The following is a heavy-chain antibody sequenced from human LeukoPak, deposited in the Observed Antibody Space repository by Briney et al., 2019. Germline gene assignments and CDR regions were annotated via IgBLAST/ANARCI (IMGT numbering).Heavy chain of an antibody. V-gene: IGHV3-53*01. D-gene: IGHD1-26*01. Sequence: GGSLRLSCAASGFTVSSKTMSWVRQAPGKGLDWISVIYSGGNTYNADSVKGRFTISRDNSKNTLHLQMNSLIAEDTAVYYCARDIGGAGAFDIWGQGTMVTVSS. CDR3: ARDIGGAGAFDI. CDR2: IYSGGNT. J-gene: IGHJ3*02. CDR1: GFTVSSKT.